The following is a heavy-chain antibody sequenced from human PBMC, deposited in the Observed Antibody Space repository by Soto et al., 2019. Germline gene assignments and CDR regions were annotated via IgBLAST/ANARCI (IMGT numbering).Heavy chain of an antibody. J-gene: IGHJ2*01. V-gene: IGHV3-48*02. D-gene: IGHD2-2*01. CDR2: VASTSWNI. CDR3: ARGPSAAALLSDWYFDL. Sequence: EVQLVESGGGLVLPGGSLRLSCAASGFTFSGYSMNWVRQAPGKGLEWVSYVASTSWNIYYADTVKGRFTISRDNAKNSLYLQMNSLRDEDTAVYYCARGPSAAALLSDWYFDLWGRGTLVTVSS. CDR1: GFTFSGYS.